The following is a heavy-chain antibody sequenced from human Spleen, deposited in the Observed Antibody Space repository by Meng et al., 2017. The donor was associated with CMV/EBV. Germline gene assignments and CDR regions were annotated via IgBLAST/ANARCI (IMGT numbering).Heavy chain of an antibody. CDR3: AKGLVRRYYYGMDV. D-gene: IGHD6-13*01. V-gene: IGHV3-30-3*01. Sequence: GESLKISCAASEFTFSNYAMHWVRQAPGKGLEWVAVMSSDGSQKYFADSVKGRFTISRDNAKNSLYLQMNSLRAEDTALYYCAKGLVRRYYYGMDVWGQGTTVTVSS. CDR2: MSSDGSQK. CDR1: EFTFSNYA. J-gene: IGHJ6*02.